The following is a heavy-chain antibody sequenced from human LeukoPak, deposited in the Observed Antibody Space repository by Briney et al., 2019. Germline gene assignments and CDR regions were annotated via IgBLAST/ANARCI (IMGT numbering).Heavy chain of an antibody. CDR2: IYHSGST. CDR3: ARFVEYSSSSETP. D-gene: IGHD6-6*01. Sequence: SETLSLTCTVSGGSISSGGYYWSWIRQPPGKGLEWIGYIYHSGSTYYNPSLKSRVTISVDRSKDQFSLKLSSVTAADTAVYYCARFVEYSSSSETPWGQGTLVTVSS. CDR1: GGSISSGGYY. J-gene: IGHJ5*02. V-gene: IGHV4-30-2*01.